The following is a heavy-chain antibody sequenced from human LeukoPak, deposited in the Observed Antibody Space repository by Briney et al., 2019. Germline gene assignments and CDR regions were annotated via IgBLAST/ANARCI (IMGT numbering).Heavy chain of an antibody. CDR3: ARDPGANYFDY. D-gene: IGHD7-27*01. CDR1: GYIVTSYY. J-gene: IGHJ4*02. CDR2: INPNSGVT. Sequence: GASVTVSCTASGYIVTSYYIHWVRQAPGQGLEWMGWINPNSGVTNYAQTFQGRVTMAGDPSISTTYMELRRARSDDTAMYYCARDPGANYFDYWGQGTLVTVSS. V-gene: IGHV1-2*02.